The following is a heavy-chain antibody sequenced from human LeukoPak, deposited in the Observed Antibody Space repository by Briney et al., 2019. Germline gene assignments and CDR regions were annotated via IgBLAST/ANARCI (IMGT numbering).Heavy chain of an antibody. J-gene: IGHJ4*02. CDR1: GFTFSSYA. Sequence: GGSLRLSYAASGFTFSSYAMSWVRQAPGKGLEWVSAISGSGGSTYYADSVKGRFTISRDNSKNTLYLQMNRLRAEDTAVYYCAKDLLIIHSSGCHDYWGQGTLVTVSS. CDR3: AKDLLIIHSSGCHDY. D-gene: IGHD6-19*01. CDR2: ISGSGGST. V-gene: IGHV3-23*01.